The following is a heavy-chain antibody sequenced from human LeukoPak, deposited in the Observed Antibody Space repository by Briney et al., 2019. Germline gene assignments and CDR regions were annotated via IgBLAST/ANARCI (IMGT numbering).Heavy chain of an antibody. J-gene: IGHJ4*02. CDR3: ARGPYYYDSSGYYYNDY. CDR2: INHSGST. V-gene: IGHV4-34*01. CDR1: GGSFSVYY. Sequence: PSETLSLTCAVCGGSFSVYYWSWIRQPPGKGLEWIGEINHSGSTNYNPSLKSRVTISVDTSKNQFSLKLSSVTAAGTAVYYCARGPYYYDSSGYYYNDYWGQGTLVTVSS. D-gene: IGHD3-22*01.